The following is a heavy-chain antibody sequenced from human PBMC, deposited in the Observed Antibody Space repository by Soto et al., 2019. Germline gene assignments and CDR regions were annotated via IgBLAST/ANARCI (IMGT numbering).Heavy chain of an antibody. CDR3: TTLLFLEWSRPYYSYMDV. D-gene: IGHD3-3*01. CDR2: IKSKTDGGTT. V-gene: IGHV3-15*01. CDR1: GFTFSNAW. J-gene: IGHJ6*03. Sequence: GGSLRLSCAASGFTFSNAWMSWVRQAPGKGLEWVGRIKSKTDGGTTDYAAPVKGRFTISRDDSKNTLYLQMNSLKTEDTAVYYCTTLLFLEWSRPYYSYMDVWGKVTTVTVS.